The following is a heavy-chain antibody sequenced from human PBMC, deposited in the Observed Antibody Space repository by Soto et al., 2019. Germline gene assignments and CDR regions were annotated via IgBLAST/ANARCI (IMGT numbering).Heavy chain of an antibody. CDR1: EYTFIDYY. CDR2: INPNSGGT. J-gene: IGHJ4*02. D-gene: IGHD6-6*01. Sequence: ASVKVSFKASEYTFIDYYMHWLRQAPGQGLEWMGWINPNSGGTNYAQKFQGRVTMTRDTSISTAYMELNRLTSDDTAVYYCARGRRSSSSPNDYWGQGTLVTVSS. V-gene: IGHV1-2*02. CDR3: ARGRRSSSSPNDY.